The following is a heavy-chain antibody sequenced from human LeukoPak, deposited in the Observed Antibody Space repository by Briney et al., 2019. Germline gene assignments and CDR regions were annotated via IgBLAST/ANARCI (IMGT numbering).Heavy chain of an antibody. CDR2: ISAYNGNT. D-gene: IGHD1-26*01. CDR3: ARARYLTGSRDDAFDI. Sequence: ASVKVSCKASGYTFPRYGVSWVRLAPGQGPEWMAWISAYNGNTDYAQNFQGRVTMTTDTSTSTAYMELRSLRSDDTAVYYCARARYLTGSRDDAFDIWGQGTVVTVSS. CDR1: GYTFPRYG. V-gene: IGHV1-18*01. J-gene: IGHJ3*02.